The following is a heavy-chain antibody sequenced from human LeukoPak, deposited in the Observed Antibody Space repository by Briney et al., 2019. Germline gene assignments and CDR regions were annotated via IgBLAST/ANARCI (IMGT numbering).Heavy chain of an antibody. CDR1: GYTFTSYG. D-gene: IGHD5-18*01. CDR3: ARDPFGYSYGQRTNYFDY. J-gene: IGHJ4*02. Sequence: ASVKVSCKASGYTFTSYGIGWVRQAPGQGLEWMGWISAYNGNTNYAQKLQGRVAMTTDTSTSTAYMELSSLRSEDTAVYYCARDPFGYSYGQRTNYFDYWGQGTLVTVSS. CDR2: ISAYNGNT. V-gene: IGHV1-18*01.